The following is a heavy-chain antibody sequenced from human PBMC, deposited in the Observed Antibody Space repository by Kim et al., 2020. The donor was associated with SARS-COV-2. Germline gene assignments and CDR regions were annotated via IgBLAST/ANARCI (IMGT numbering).Heavy chain of an antibody. Sequence: GGSLRLSCAASGFTFSSYAMHWVRQAPGKGLEWVAVIWYDGSNKYYADSVKGRFTISRDNSKNTLYLQMNSLRAEDTAVYYCAKGLGIAAAGTNGMDVWG. CDR3: AKGLGIAAAGTNGMDV. D-gene: IGHD6-13*01. CDR2: IWYDGSNK. J-gene: IGHJ6*01. CDR1: GFTFSSYA. V-gene: IGHV3-33*06.